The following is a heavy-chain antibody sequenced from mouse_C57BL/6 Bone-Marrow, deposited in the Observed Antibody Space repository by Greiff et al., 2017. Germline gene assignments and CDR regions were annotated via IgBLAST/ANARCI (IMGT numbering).Heavy chain of an antibody. J-gene: IGHJ3*01. D-gene: IGHD1-1*01. CDR3: ARSDYGSRFAY. CDR2: INPYNGGT. V-gene: IGHV1-19*01. Sequence: VQLQQSGPVLVKPGASVKMSCKASGYTFTDYYMNWVKQSHGKSLEWIGVINPYNGGTSYNQKFKGKATLTVDKSSSTAYMELNSLTSEDSAVYYCARSDYGSRFAYWGQGTLVTVSA. CDR1: GYTFTDYY.